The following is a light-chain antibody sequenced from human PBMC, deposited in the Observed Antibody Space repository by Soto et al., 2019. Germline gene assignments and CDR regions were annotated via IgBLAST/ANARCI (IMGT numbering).Light chain of an antibody. Sequence: ETVMTQSPDTLSVSPGESATLSCRASQDVSTNLAWFHQKPGQTPRLVLYGASKRATGIPARFSGSGSWRHFTLTISSLQSEDFGVYYCQHYNNWPPYSFGQGTKVEIK. CDR2: GAS. CDR1: QDVSTN. J-gene: IGKJ2*03. V-gene: IGKV3-15*01. CDR3: QHYNNWPPYS.